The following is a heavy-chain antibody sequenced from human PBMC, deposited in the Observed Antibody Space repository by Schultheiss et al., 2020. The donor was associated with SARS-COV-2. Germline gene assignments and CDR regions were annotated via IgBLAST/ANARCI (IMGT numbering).Heavy chain of an antibody. CDR2: ISGSGGST. CDR3: ARITGLRGYGSGSAIDY. V-gene: IGHV3-23*01. Sequence: GSLRLSCAASGFTFSDYYMSWIRQAPGKGLEWVSAISGSGGSTYYADSVKGRFTISRDNSKNTLYLQMNSLRAEDTAVYYCARITGLRGYGSGSAIDYWGQGTLVTVSS. CDR1: GFTFSDYY. D-gene: IGHD3-10*01. J-gene: IGHJ4*02.